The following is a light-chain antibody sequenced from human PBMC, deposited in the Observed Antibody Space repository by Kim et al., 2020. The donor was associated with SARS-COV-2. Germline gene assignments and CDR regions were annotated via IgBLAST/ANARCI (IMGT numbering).Light chain of an antibody. J-gene: IGKJ1*01. CDR2: GAS. CDR1: QSVSNNY. V-gene: IGKV3-20*01. Sequence: TPGERATLSSRASQSVSNNYVAWYHQKPGQAPRLLIYGASSRATGIPDRFSGSGSGTDFTLTISRLEPEDVGIYYCQQYGSSPRTFGQGTKVDIK. CDR3: QQYGSSPRT.